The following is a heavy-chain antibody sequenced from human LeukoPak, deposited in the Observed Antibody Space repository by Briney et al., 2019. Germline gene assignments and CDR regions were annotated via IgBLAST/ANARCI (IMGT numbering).Heavy chain of an antibody. J-gene: IGHJ4*02. CDR2: ISGDSYDT. D-gene: IGHD3-10*01. V-gene: IGHV1-18*01. CDR1: GYTFRNYG. CDR3: ARNRTGTFDF. Sequence: ASVKVSCKASGYTFRNYGINWVRQAPGQGLEWMGWISGDSYDTKYEQKLQGRVTMTTDTSTSTAYMELRSLRSDDTDVYYCARNRTGTFDFWGQGTLVTVSS.